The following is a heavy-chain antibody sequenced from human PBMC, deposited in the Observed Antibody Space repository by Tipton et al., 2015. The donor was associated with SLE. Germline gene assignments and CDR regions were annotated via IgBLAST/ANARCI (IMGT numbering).Heavy chain of an antibody. J-gene: IGHJ4*02. D-gene: IGHD5-18*01. Sequence: SLRLSCAASGFTFSSYWMHRVRQAPGKGLVWVSRINSDGSSTSYADSVKGRFTISRDNAKNTLYLQMNSLRAEDTAVYYCARSHYSYEVYFDYWGQGTLVTVSS. CDR2: INSDGSST. V-gene: IGHV3-74*01. CDR1: GFTFSSYW. CDR3: ARSHYSYEVYFDY.